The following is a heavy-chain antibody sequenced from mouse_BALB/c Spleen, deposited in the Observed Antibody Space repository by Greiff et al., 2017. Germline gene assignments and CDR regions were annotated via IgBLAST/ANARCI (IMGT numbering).Heavy chain of an antibody. D-gene: IGHD2-1*01. V-gene: IGHV3-2*02. CDR2: ISYSGST. Sequence: ESGPGLVKPSQSLSLTCTVTGYSITSDYAWNWIRQFPGNKLEWMGYISYSGSTSYNPSLKSRISITRDTSKNQFFLQLNSVTTEDTATYYCARSTGSTDDVWGAGTTVTVSS. J-gene: IGHJ1*01. CDR1: GYSITSDYA. CDR3: ARSTGSTDDV.